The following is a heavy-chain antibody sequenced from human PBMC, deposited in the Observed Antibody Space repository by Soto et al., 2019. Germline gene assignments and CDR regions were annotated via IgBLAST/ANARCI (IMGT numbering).Heavy chain of an antibody. CDR3: ANNEVGLTMIAHGFDAFDI. CDR2: IIPIFGTA. J-gene: IGHJ3*02. D-gene: IGHD3-22*01. Sequence: GASVKVSCKASGGTFSSYAISWVRQAPGQGLEWMGGIIPIFGTANYAQKFQGRVTITADESTSTAYMELSSLRSEDTAVYYCANNEVGLTMIAHGFDAFDIWCQGTMVTVS. CDR1: GGTFSSYA. V-gene: IGHV1-69*13.